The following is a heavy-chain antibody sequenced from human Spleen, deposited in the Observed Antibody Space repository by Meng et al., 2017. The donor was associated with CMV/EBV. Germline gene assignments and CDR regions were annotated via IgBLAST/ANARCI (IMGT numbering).Heavy chain of an antibody. D-gene: IGHD6-13*01. CDR3: ARIGYSSSCFDY. CDR1: GFRFSNYW. J-gene: IGHJ4*02. Sequence: GGSLRLSCAASGFRFSNYWMSWVRQAPGKGLEWVANINQDGSVKYYVDSVKGRFTFSRDNAKNSVYLQMNSLRADDTAAYYCARIGYSSSCFDYWGQGTLVTVSS. CDR2: INQDGSVK. V-gene: IGHV3-7*01.